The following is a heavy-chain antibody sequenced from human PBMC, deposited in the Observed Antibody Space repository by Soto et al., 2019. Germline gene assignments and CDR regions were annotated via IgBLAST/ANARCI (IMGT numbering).Heavy chain of an antibody. CDR2: ISSRNDYI. CDR3: ARGTLTRYFDL. D-gene: IGHD1-1*01. V-gene: IGHV3-21*06. CDR1: GFSFSFYN. Sequence: EVQLVESGGGPVKPGGSLRLSCAASGFSFSFYNMNWVRQAPGKGLEWVSFISSRNDYIYYADSVKGRFTISRDNPRNLLYLQMNSLSVDDTAVYYCARGTLTRYFDLWGRGTLVTVFS. J-gene: IGHJ2*01.